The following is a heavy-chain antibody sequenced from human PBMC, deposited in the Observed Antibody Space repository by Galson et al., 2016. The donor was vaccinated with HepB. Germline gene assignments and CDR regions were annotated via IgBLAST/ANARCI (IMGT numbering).Heavy chain of an antibody. CDR3: AKRHEYCPPVGCSVDY. CDR1: GFLFRSYG. D-gene: IGHD2/OR15-2a*01. V-gene: IGHV3-30*18. J-gene: IGHJ4*02. Sequence: LRLSRAGSGFLFRSYGMHWVRQAPGKGLEWVAADSMDGRRKFYSDSVKGRFTISRDNSNNMLFLQMDSLRPDDTAVYYCAKRHEYCPPVGCSVDYWGQGTLVSVSS. CDR2: DSMDGRRK.